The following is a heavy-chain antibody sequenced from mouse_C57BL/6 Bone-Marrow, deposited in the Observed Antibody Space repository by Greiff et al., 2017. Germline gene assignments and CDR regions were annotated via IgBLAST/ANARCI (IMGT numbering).Heavy chain of an antibody. CDR1: GFNIKDDY. CDR3: TTTPSYGYFDY. D-gene: IGHD1-1*02. Sequence: VQLQQSGAELVRPGASVKLSCTASGFNIKDDYMHWVKQRPEQGLEWIGWIDPENGDTEYASKFQGKATITADTSSNTAYLQLSSLTSEDTAVYYCTTTPSYGYFDYWGQGTTLTVSS. CDR2: IDPENGDT. J-gene: IGHJ2*01. V-gene: IGHV14-4*01.